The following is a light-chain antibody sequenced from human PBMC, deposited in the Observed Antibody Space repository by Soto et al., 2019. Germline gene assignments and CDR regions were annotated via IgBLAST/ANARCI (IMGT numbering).Light chain of an antibody. V-gene: IGKV3-20*01. CDR2: GAS. CDR3: EQYGSSQWT. CDR1: QSVSCTY. J-gene: IGKJ1*01. Sequence: IVLTQSPGTLSLSPGERATLSCRASQSVSCTYLAWYQPKPGQAPRLLIYGASSRATGITDRFSGSGSGTDFTHTISELEPEDYAVYYCEQYGSSQWTSGQGTKVEIK.